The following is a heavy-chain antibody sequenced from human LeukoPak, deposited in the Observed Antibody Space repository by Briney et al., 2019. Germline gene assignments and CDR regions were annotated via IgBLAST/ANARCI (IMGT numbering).Heavy chain of an antibody. J-gene: IGHJ4*02. V-gene: IGHV4-59*01. D-gene: IGHD3-22*01. Sequence: ETLSLTCTVSGGSISSYYWSWIRQPPGKGLEWIGYIYYSGSTNYNPSLKSRVTISVDTSKNQFSLKLSSVTAADTAVYYCAREWGYYYDSSGYYRRTGPFDYWGQGTLVTVSS. CDR2: IYYSGST. CDR3: AREWGYYYDSSGYYRRTGPFDY. CDR1: GGSISSYY.